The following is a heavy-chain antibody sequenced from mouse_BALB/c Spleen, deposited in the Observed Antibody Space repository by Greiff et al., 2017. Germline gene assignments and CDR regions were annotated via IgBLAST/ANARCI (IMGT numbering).Heavy chain of an antibody. D-gene: IGHD2-3*01. CDR1: GFTFSSYT. CDR2: ISSGGGNT. Sequence: EVQLVESGGGLVKPGGSLKLSCAASGFTFSSYTMSWVRQTPEKRLEWVATISSGGGNTYYPDSVKGRFTISRDNAKNNLYLQMSSLRSEDTALYYCARAYDGYYGAMDYWGQGTSVTVSS. CDR3: ARAYDGYYGAMDY. J-gene: IGHJ4*01. V-gene: IGHV5-9*03.